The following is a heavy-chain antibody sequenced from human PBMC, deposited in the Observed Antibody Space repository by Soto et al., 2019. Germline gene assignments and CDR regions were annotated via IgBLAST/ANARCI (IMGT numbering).Heavy chain of an antibody. CDR1: GYSFTKYG. CDR2: INPGNGDT. D-gene: IGHD2-2*01. Sequence: ASVKVNCKTSGYSFTKYGLHWVRQAPGQRLEWMGWINPGNGDTKYSQKFQGRVTITRDTSATTAYMELSSLRSEDSAVFYCARTDCSSTSCYNYYYYGMDVWGQGTTVNLSS. V-gene: IGHV1-3*01. J-gene: IGHJ6*02. CDR3: ARTDCSSTSCYNYYYYGMDV.